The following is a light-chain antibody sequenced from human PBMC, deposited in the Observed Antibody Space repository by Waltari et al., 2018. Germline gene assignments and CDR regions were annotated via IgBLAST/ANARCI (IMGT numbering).Light chain of an antibody. CDR3: QSYDTSNHGV. J-gene: IGLJ3*02. Sequence: FLLTQPHSVSESPGMTVPISCTRSSGSLAVNFVQWYQQRPGSSPTPVIYEDKLRPSGVPDRFSGSIDSSSNSAFLTISGLTTEDEADYYCQSYDTSNHGVFGGGTKLTVL. CDR1: SGSLAVNF. CDR2: EDK. V-gene: IGLV6-57*01.